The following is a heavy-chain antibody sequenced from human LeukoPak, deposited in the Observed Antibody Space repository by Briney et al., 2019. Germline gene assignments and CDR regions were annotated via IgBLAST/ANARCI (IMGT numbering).Heavy chain of an antibody. CDR1: GFTVSSNY. J-gene: IGHJ6*03. D-gene: IGHD5-18*01. CDR3: AGRGYSYGPAYYYYYMDV. CDR2: IDSGGST. V-gene: IGHV3-53*01. Sequence: GGSLRLSCAASGFTVSSNYMSWLRQAPGKGLEWVSVIDSGGSTYYADSVKGRFTISRDNSKNTLYLQMNSLRAEDTAVYCCAGRGYSYGPAYYYYYMDVWGKRTTVTVSS.